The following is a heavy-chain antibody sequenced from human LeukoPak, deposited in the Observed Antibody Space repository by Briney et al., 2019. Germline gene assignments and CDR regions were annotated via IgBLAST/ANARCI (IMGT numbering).Heavy chain of an antibody. D-gene: IGHD5-18*01. J-gene: IGHJ5*02. V-gene: IGHV4-4*07. Sequence: PSETLSLTCTVSGGSISSYYWSWIRQPAGKGLEWIGRIYTSGSTNYNPSLKSRVTMSVDTSKNQFFLKLSSVTAADTAVYYCARDIPTKRGYSYGSDWFDPWGQGTLVTVSS. CDR3: ARDIPTKRGYSYGSDWFDP. CDR2: IYTSGST. CDR1: GGSISSYY.